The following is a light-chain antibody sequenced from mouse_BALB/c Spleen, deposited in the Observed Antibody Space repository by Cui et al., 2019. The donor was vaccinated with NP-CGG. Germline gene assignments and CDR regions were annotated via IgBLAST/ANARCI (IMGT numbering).Light chain of an antibody. Sequence: QAVSNEDSPPTTSPGETVTLTCRSSTGAVTTSNYANWVQEKPDHLFTGLIGGTNNRVPGVPARFSGSLIGDKAALTITGAQTEDEAIYFCALWYSNHWVFGGGTKLTVL. V-gene: IGLV1*01. CDR2: GTN. J-gene: IGLJ1*01. CDR1: TGAVTTSNY. CDR3: ALWYSNHWV.